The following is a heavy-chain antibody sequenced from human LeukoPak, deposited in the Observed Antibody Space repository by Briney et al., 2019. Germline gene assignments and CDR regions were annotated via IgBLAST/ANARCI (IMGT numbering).Heavy chain of an antibody. J-gene: IGHJ3*02. V-gene: IGHV4-34*01. CDR3: ARVNPPFAYCGGDCYSGVAFDI. CDR2: INHSGST. CDR1: GGSFSGYY. Sequence: SETLSLTCAVYGGSFSGYYWSWIRQPPGKGLEWIGEINHSGSTNYNPSLKSRVTISVDRSKNQLSLKLSSVTAADTAVYYCARVNPPFAYCGGDCYSGVAFDIWGQGTMVTVSS. D-gene: IGHD2-21*02.